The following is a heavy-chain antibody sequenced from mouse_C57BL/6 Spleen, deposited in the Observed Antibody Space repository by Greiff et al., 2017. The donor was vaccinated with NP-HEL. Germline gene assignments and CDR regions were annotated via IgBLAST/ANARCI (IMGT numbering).Heavy chain of an antibody. D-gene: IGHD1-1*01. CDR2: IRNKANGYTT. J-gene: IGHJ2*01. CDR3: ARSYYGSSFFDY. Sequence: EVKLVESGGGLVQPGGSLSLSCAASGFTFTDYYMSWVRQPPGKALEWLGFIRNKANGYTTEYSASVKGRFTISRDNSQSILYLQMNALRAEDSATYSCARSYYGSSFFDYWGQGTTLTVSS. CDR1: GFTFTDYY. V-gene: IGHV7-3*01.